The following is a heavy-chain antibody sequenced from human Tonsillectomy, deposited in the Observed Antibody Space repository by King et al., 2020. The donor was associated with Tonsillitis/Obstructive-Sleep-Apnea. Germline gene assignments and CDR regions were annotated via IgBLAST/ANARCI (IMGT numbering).Heavy chain of an antibody. J-gene: IGHJ4*02. CDR1: GGSISSYY. CDR3: ARAEDGYIGY. D-gene: IGHD5-24*01. CDR2: IYYSGST. Sequence: VPLQESGPGLVKPSETLSLICIVSGGSISSYYWSWIRQPTGKGLEWIGYIYYSGSTNYNPSLKSRVTISLDTSKNQFSLKLSSVTAADTAAYYCARAEDGYIGYWGQGTLVTVSS. V-gene: IGHV4-59*01.